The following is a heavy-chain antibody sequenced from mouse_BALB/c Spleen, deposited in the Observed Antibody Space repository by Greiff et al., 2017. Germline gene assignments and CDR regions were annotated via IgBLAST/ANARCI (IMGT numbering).Heavy chain of an antibody. CDR1: GYNFTSYW. J-gene: IGHJ4*01. CDR2: IYPGSGST. CDR3: ARKILMDY. V-gene: IGHV1-55*01. Sequence: QVQLKESGAELVKPGTSVKLSCKASGYNFTSYWINWVKLRPGQGLEWIGDIYPGSGSTNYNEKFKSKATLTVDTSSSTAYMQLSSLASEDSALYYCARKILMDYWGQGTSVTVSS.